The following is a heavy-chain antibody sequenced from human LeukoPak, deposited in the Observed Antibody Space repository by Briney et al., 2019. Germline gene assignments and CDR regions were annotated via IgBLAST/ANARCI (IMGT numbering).Heavy chain of an antibody. CDR3: ARDRYYIFDY. J-gene: IGHJ4*02. CDR2: ISWNSGTI. V-gene: IGHV3-9*01. D-gene: IGHD3-10*01. CDR1: GFTFDEYA. Sequence: GGSLRLSCAGSGFTFDEYAMNWVRQVPGKGLEWVSGISWNSGTIDYADSVKGRVTISRDNAKSTVYLQMNSLRAEDTAVYFCARDRYYIFDYWGQGAPVTVSS.